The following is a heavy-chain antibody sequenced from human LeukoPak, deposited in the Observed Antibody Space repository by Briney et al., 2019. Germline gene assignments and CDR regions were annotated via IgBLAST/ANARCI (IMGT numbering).Heavy chain of an antibody. CDR2: TNPNSGNT. V-gene: IGHV1-8*01. CDR1: GYTFTSYD. Sequence: ASVKVSCKASGYTFTSYDINWVRQATGQGLEWMGWTNPNSGNTGYAQKFQGRVTMTRNTSISTAYMELSSLRSEDTAVYYCARAYSGSYNAGGYWGQGTLVTVSS. J-gene: IGHJ4*02. CDR3: ARAYSGSYNAGGY. D-gene: IGHD1-26*01.